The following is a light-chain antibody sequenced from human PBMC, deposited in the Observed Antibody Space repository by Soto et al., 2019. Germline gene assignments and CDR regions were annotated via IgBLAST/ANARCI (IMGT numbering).Light chain of an antibody. Sequence: DIKMKQSPSSLSASVGDRVTITCRASQSISSYLNWYQQKPGKAPKLLIYAASSLQSGVPSRFSGSGSGTDFTLTISSLQPEDFATYYCQQSYSTPWTFGQGTKVDIK. CDR3: QQSYSTPWT. CDR2: AAS. V-gene: IGKV1-39*01. J-gene: IGKJ1*01. CDR1: QSISSY.